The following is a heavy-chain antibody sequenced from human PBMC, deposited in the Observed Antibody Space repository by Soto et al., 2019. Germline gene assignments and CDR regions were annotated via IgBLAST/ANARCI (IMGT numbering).Heavy chain of an antibody. V-gene: IGHV2-5*02. CDR3: PHRTGPSLGIDY. CDR1: GFSLSTTGEG. Sequence: SVPTRVNPTPALTLTCTFSGFSLSTTGEGVGWLRQPPGKALEWLALIYWDDDKRYNPSLKSRLTITTDTSKNQVVLSMTNMDPVDTATYYCPHRTGPSLGIDYWGQGSPVTVSS. D-gene: IGHD3-10*01. CDR2: IYWDDDK. J-gene: IGHJ4*02.